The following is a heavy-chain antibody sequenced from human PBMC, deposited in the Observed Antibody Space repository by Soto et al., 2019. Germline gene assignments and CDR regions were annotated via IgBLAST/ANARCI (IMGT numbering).Heavy chain of an antibody. CDR3: ARNSGSYYRVGAFDI. J-gene: IGHJ3*02. V-gene: IGHV1-69*13. Sequence: GASVKVSCKASGGTFSSYAISWVRQAPGQGLEWMGGIIPIFGTANYAQKFQGRVTITADASTSTVYMELSSLRSEDTAVYYCARNSGSYYRVGAFDIWGQGTMVTVSS. D-gene: IGHD1-26*01. CDR1: GGTFSSYA. CDR2: IIPIFGTA.